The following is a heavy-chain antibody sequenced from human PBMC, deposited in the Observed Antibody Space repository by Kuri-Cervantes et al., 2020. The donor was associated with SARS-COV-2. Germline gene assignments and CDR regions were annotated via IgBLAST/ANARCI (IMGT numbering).Heavy chain of an antibody. CDR1: GGSFSGYY. Sequence: GSLRLSCAVYGGSFSGYYWSWIRQPPGKGLEWIGEINHSGSTNYNPSLKSRVTISVDTSKNQFSLKLSSVTAADTAVYYCARWELLFPSDAFDIWGQGTMVTVSS. J-gene: IGHJ3*02. CDR2: INHSGST. V-gene: IGHV4-34*01. D-gene: IGHD1-26*01. CDR3: ARWELLFPSDAFDI.